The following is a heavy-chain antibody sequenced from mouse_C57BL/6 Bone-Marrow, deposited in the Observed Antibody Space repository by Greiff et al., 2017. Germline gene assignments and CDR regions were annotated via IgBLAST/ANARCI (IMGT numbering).Heavy chain of an antibody. CDR1: GYTFTSSG. Sequence: VQLQQSGAELARPGASVKLSCKASGYTFTSSGISWVKQRTGQGLEWIGELYPRIGNTYYNEKFQGKATLTADKSSSTAYMELRSLTSEDSAVYFCARKDYEGFAYWGQGTLVTVSA. CDR2: LYPRIGNT. CDR3: ARKDYEGFAY. V-gene: IGHV1-81*01. J-gene: IGHJ3*01. D-gene: IGHD2-4*01.